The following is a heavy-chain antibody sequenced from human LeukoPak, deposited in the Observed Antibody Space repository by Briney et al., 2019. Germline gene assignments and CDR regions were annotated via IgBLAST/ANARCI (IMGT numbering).Heavy chain of an antibody. D-gene: IGHD3-22*01. CDR2: INAGNGNT. Sequence: ASVKVSCKASGYTFTSYAMHWVRQAPGPRLEWMGWINAGNGNTKYSQKFQGRVTITRDTSASTAYMELSSLRSEDTAVYYCARDGDYYDSSGYYYFDYWGQGTLVTVSS. V-gene: IGHV1-3*01. J-gene: IGHJ4*02. CDR1: GYTFTSYA. CDR3: ARDGDYYDSSGYYYFDY.